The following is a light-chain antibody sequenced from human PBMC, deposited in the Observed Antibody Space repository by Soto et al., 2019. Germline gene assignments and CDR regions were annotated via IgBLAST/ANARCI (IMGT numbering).Light chain of an antibody. CDR3: QQSYNTPRT. J-gene: IGKJ1*01. CDR1: QSISSW. V-gene: IGKV1-5*01. Sequence: DIQMTQSPSTLSASVGDRFTITCRACQSISSWLAWYQQKPGKAPKLLIYDASSLESGVPSRFSGSGSGTDFTLTISSLQPEDFATYYCQQSYNTPRTFGQGTKVDIK. CDR2: DAS.